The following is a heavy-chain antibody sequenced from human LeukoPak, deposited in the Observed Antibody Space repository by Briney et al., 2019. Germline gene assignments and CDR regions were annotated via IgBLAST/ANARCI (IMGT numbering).Heavy chain of an antibody. CDR1: GFIFSSYV. J-gene: IGHJ4*02. CDR3: AKAVQVDTAMVYDY. V-gene: IGHV3-23*01. Sequence: GGSLRLSCAASGFIFSSYVMGWARHAPGEGLGWVSSMSGSGGNTYYTDSVKGRFTISRDNSKNTLYLQMNSLRAEDTALYYCAKAVQVDTAMVYDYWGQGTLVTVSS. D-gene: IGHD5-18*01. CDR2: MSGSGGNT.